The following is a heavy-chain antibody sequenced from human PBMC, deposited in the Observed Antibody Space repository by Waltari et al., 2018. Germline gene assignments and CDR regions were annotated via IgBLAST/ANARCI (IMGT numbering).Heavy chain of an antibody. V-gene: IGHV3-48*03. J-gene: IGHJ4*02. CDR3: ATSIVGSLDY. D-gene: IGHD1-26*01. Sequence: EVKLVESGGGLVQPGGSLRLPWAASGFTFSHYEFNWVRQAPGKGLEWVSYISSSGRTIDYADSVKGRLTMSRDDAKNSVYLQMHSLRAEDTAVYYCATSIVGSLDYWGQGNLVTVSS. CDR2: ISSSGRTI. CDR1: GFTFSHYE.